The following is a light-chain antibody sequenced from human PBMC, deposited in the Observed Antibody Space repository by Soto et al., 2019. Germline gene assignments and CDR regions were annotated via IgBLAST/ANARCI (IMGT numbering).Light chain of an antibody. Sequence: IQLTQSPSSLSASVGDRVTITCRASQGISSYLAWYQQKPGKAPKLLIYAASTLQSGVPSRFSGSGSGTYFPLTSSLLQAEDFATYYCQQLNSYLTFGQGTRLEIK. CDR3: QQLNSYLT. J-gene: IGKJ5*01. V-gene: IGKV1-9*01. CDR1: QGISSY. CDR2: AAS.